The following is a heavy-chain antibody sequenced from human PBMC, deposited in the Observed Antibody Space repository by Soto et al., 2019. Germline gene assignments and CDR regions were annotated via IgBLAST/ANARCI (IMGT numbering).Heavy chain of an antibody. CDR2: IYHSGST. CDR3: ARGLVLWSHSGHNWFDP. Sequence: SETLSLTCAVSGGSISSGGYSWSWIRQPPGKGLEWIGYIYHSGSTYYNPSLKSRVTISVDRSKNQFSLKLSSVTAADTAVYYCARGLVLWSHSGHNWFDPWGQGTLVTVSS. CDR1: GGSISSGGYS. V-gene: IGHV4-30-2*01. D-gene: IGHD2-21*01. J-gene: IGHJ5*02.